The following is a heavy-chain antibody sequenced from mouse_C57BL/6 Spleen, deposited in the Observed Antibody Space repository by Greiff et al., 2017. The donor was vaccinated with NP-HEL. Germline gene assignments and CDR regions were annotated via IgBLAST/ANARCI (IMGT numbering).Heavy chain of an antibody. CDR3: ARSPGTSAMDY. CDR1: GYAFSSSW. CDR2: IYPGDGDT. D-gene: IGHD3-3*01. J-gene: IGHJ4*01. V-gene: IGHV1-82*01. Sequence: VQLQQSGPELVKPGASVKISCKASGYAFSSSWMNWVKQRPGKGLEWIGRIYPGDGDTNYNGKFKGKATLTADKSSSTAYMQLSSLTSEDSAVYFCARSPGTSAMDYWGQGTSVTVSS.